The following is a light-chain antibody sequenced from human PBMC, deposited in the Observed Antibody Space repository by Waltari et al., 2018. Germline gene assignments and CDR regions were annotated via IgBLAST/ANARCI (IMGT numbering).Light chain of an antibody. Sequence: DIEMTQSPSSLSASVGDRVTITCRASQVITRWLAWYQQKPGKAPTSLISTISTLQTGVPSRFSGSGAVTEFTLTISSLQPEDFATYYCQQYTSYPLTFGGGTKVEIK. CDR1: QVITRW. CDR2: TIS. V-gene: IGKV1D-16*01. J-gene: IGKJ4*01. CDR3: QQYTSYPLT.